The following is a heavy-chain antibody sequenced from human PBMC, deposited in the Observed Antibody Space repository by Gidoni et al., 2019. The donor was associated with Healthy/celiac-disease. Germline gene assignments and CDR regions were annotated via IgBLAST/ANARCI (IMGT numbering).Heavy chain of an antibody. V-gene: IGHV3-15*01. CDR3: TTGLRWLGTYAFDY. Sequence: EVQLVESGGGLVKPGGSLRLSCAASGFTFSKAWMSWVRQAPGKGLEWVGRIKSKTDGGTTDYAAPVKGRFTISRDDSKNTLYLQMNSLKTEDTAVYYCTTGLRWLGTYAFDYWGQGTLVTVSS. CDR1: GFTFSKAW. J-gene: IGHJ4*02. D-gene: IGHD6-19*01. CDR2: IKSKTDGGTT.